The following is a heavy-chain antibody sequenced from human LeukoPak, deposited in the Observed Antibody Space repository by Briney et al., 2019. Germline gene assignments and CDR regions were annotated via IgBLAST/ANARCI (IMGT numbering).Heavy chain of an antibody. V-gene: IGHV3-33*06. CDR2: ICYDGSNK. J-gene: IGHJ4*02. D-gene: IGHD3-10*01. CDR3: AKAPSGTPYQFDY. CDR1: GFTFSTYG. Sequence: GRSLRLSCAESGFTFSTYGMHWVRQAPGKGLEWVAVICYDGSNKYYADSVKGRFTISRDNSKNTLYLQMNSLRAEDTAVYYCAKAPSGTPYQFDYWGQGTLVTVSS.